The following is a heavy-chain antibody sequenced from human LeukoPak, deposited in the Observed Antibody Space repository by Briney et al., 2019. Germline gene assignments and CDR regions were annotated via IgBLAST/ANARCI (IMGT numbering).Heavy chain of an antibody. Sequence: GGSLRLSCAASGFTFSSYSMNWVRRAPGKGLEWVSSISSNSRYIYYADSMRGRFTLSRDNAKNSLYLQMNSLRAEDTAVYYCARSVILFDYWGQGTLVTVSS. CDR1: GFTFSSYS. J-gene: IGHJ4*02. V-gene: IGHV3-21*06. CDR2: ISSNSRYI. D-gene: IGHD2-21*01. CDR3: ARSVILFDY.